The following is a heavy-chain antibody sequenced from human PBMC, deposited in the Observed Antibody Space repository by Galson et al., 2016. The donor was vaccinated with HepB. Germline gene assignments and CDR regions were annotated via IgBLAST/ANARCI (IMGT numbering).Heavy chain of an antibody. CDR1: GYSFISYG. Sequence: SVKVSCKASGYSFISYGVNWVRQAPGQGLEWMGWISAYNGDTDFAQGLQGRVTMATDRFTSTVYMELRSLRSDDTAVYYCVRDVAVGTTRRPGHWGQGTLVTVSS. V-gene: IGHV1-18*04. D-gene: IGHD1-26*01. J-gene: IGHJ4*02. CDR3: VRDVAVGTTRRPGH. CDR2: ISAYNGDT.